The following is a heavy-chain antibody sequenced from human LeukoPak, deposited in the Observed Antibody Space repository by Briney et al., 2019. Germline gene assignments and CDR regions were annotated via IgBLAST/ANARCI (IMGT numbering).Heavy chain of an antibody. V-gene: IGHV3-7*03. CDR2: INHNGNVN. CDR1: VFTFSIYW. Sequence: GGSLRLSCAASVFTFSIYWMNCARQAPQKGLEWVANINHNGNVNYYVDSVKGRFTISRDNAKTSLYLQMSNLRAEDTAVYFCARGGGLDVWGQGATVTVSS. J-gene: IGHJ6*02. CDR3: ARGGGLDV. D-gene: IGHD3-16*01.